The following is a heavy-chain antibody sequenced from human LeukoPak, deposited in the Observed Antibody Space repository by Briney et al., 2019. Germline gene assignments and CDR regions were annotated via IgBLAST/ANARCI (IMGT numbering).Heavy chain of an antibody. Sequence: SETLSLTCTVSGGSISSSSYYWGWIRQPPGKGLEWIGSIYYSGSTYYNPSLKSRVTISVDTSENQFSLKLSSVTAADTAVYYCARHRESLVTIFGVAMGYYFDYWGQGTLVTVSS. CDR1: GGSISSSSYY. CDR2: IYYSGST. D-gene: IGHD3-3*01. CDR3: ARHRESLVTIFGVAMGYYFDY. V-gene: IGHV4-39*01. J-gene: IGHJ4*02.